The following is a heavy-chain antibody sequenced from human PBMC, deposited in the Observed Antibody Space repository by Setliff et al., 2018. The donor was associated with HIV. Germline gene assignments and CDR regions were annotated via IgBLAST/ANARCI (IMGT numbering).Heavy chain of an antibody. Sequence: GESLKISCAASGFSFSSFGMNWVRQAPGKGLEWISYISLDTRPIYYADSVRGRFTVSRDNAGASLFLQMNSLRAEDTAIYYCVRDTTSGWMLTSWGQGTLVTVSS. D-gene: IGHD6-25*01. CDR1: GFSFSSFG. J-gene: IGHJ4*02. V-gene: IGHV3-48*04. CDR3: VRDTTSGWMLTS. CDR2: ISLDTRPI.